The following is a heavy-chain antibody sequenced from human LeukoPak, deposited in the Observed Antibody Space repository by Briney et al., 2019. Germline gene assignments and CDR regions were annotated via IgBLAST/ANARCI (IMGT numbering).Heavy chain of an antibody. D-gene: IGHD1-26*01. CDR2: MNPNSGNT. CDR3: ARGIVVGATDGGWFDP. CDR1: GYTFTGYY. V-gene: IGHV1-8*03. J-gene: IGHJ5*02. Sequence: ASVKVSCKASGYTFTGYYMHWVRQATGQGLEWMGWMNPNSGNTGYAQKFQGRVTITRNTSISTAYMELSSLRSEDTAVYYCARGIVVGATDGGWFDPWGQGTLVTVSS.